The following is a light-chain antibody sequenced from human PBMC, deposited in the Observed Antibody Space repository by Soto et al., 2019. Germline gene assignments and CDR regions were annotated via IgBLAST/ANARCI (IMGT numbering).Light chain of an antibody. CDR1: QSVSSY. J-gene: IGKJ4*01. CDR2: DAS. V-gene: IGKV3-11*01. Sequence: EIVLTQSPATLSLSPGARATLSCRASQSVSSYLAWYQQKPGQAPRLLIYDASNRATGIPARFSGSGSGTDFTLTISSLAPEDFAVYYCQQRSNWSPTFGGGTKVEIK. CDR3: QQRSNWSPT.